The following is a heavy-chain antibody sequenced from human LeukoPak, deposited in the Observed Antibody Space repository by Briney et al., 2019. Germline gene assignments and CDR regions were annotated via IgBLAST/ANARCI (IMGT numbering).Heavy chain of an antibody. V-gene: IGHV3-53*01. D-gene: IGHD5-18*01. Sequence: GGSLRLSCAASGFTVSSNYVSWVRQAPGKGLEWVSGISNSGDTTYYTDSVKGRLTISRDNSKNTLYLQMNGLRAEDTAVFYCAKWTGYGDSWGQGTLVTVSS. J-gene: IGHJ4*02. CDR2: ISNSGDTT. CDR3: AKWTGYGDS. CDR1: GFTVSSNY.